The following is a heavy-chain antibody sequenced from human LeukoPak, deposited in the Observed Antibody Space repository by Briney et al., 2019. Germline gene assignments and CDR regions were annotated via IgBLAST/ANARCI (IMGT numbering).Heavy chain of an antibody. Sequence: PGGSLRLSCEASGFTFSSYAMNWVRQAPGKGLEWVSAISSSGGTTSYADSVKGRFTVSRDNSKNTLYLQMNSLRADDTAVYYCAKDRRGYSGYDYVYYYYGMDVWGQGTTVTVSS. CDR3: AKDRRGYSGYDYVYYYYGMDV. CDR2: ISSSGGTT. J-gene: IGHJ6*02. CDR1: GFTFSSYA. V-gene: IGHV3-23*01. D-gene: IGHD5-12*01.